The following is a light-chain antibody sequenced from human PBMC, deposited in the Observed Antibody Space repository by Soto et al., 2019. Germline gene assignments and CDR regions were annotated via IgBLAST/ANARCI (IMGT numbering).Light chain of an antibody. J-gene: IGKJ2*01. CDR1: QSVSSY. V-gene: IGKV3-11*01. CDR2: DAS. Sequence: EIVLTQSPATLPLSPGERATLSCRASQSVSSYLAWYHQKPGQAPRLLIYDASNRATGIPARFSGSGSGTDFTLTISSLEPEDFAVYYCQQRSNWLSTFGQGTKLEIK. CDR3: QQRSNWLST.